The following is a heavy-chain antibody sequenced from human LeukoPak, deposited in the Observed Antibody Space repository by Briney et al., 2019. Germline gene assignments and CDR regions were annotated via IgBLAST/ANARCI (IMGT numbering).Heavy chain of an antibody. J-gene: IGHJ3*02. CDR1: GYTFTNYY. V-gene: IGHV1-46*01. CDR3: ARDSRSASGAFDI. D-gene: IGHD6-6*01. Sequence: ASVKVSCKASGYTFTNYYMHWVRQAPGQGLEWMGIINPSGDSANYAQRFQGRVTMTRDTSTSTVYMDLSSLTSEDTAVYYCARDSRSASGAFDIWDQGTMVTVSS. CDR2: INPSGDSA.